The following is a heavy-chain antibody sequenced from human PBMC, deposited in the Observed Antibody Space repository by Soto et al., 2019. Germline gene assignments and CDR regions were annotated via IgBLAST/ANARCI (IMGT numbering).Heavy chain of an antibody. CDR3: AKDGYYCSGGSGYSTYYYYGMDV. D-gene: IGHD2-15*01. CDR1: GFTFSSYA. CDR2: ISGSGGST. Sequence: EVQLLESGGGLVQPGGSLRLSCAASGFTFSSYAMSWVRQAPGKGLEWVSAISGSGGSTYYADSVKGRFTISRHNSKNTLYLQMNSLRADDTAVYYCAKDGYYCSGGSGYSTYYYYGMDVWGQGTTVTVSS. V-gene: IGHV3-23*01. J-gene: IGHJ6*02.